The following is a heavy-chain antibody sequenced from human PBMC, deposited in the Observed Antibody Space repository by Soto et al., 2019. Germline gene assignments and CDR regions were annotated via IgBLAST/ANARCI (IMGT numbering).Heavy chain of an antibody. CDR1: GFTFSSYA. Sequence: GGSLRLSCAASGFTFSSYAMHWVRQAPGKGLEYVSAISSNGGSTYYADYVKGRFTISRDNSKNTLYLQMSSLRAEDTAVYYCVKDFSTAMATWFDYWGQGTLVTVSS. J-gene: IGHJ4*02. D-gene: IGHD5-18*01. CDR3: VKDFSTAMATWFDY. V-gene: IGHV3-64D*06. CDR2: ISSNGGST.